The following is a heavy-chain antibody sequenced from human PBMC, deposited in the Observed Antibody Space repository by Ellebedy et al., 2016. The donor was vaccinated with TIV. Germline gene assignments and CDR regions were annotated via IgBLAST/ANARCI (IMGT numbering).Heavy chain of an antibody. CDR2: IYYSGST. D-gene: IGHD6-13*01. J-gene: IGHJ6*02. V-gene: IGHV4-59*08. Sequence: MPSETLSLTCTVSGGSISSYYWSWIRQPPGKGLEWIGYIYYSGSTYYNPSLKSRVTISVDTSKNQFSLKLSSVTAADTAVYYCARRGIADNGMDVWGQGTTVTVSS. CDR1: GGSISSYY. CDR3: ARRGIADNGMDV.